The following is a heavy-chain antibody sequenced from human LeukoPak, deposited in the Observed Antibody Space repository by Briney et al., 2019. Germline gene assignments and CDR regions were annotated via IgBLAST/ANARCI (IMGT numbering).Heavy chain of an antibody. CDR3: AKGVRGVIAYYLDY. CDR2: ISSDGSDK. Sequence: PGRSLRLSCAASGFSFSSYVMHWVRQAPGKGLEWVAVISSDGSDKYYADSGKGRFTISRDNSKNQLYLQMNSLRPEDTAVYYYAKGVRGVIAYYLDYWGQGTLVTVSS. D-gene: IGHD3-10*01. J-gene: IGHJ4*02. CDR1: GFSFSSYV. V-gene: IGHV3-30*18.